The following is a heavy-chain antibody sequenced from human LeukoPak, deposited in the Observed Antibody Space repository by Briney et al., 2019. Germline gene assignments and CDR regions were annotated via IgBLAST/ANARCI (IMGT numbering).Heavy chain of an antibody. J-gene: IGHJ5*02. CDR3: AKLPIVVVVAATWWFDP. CDR1: GFTFSSYA. V-gene: IGHV3-23*01. Sequence: GGSLRLSCAASGFTFSSYATSWARQAPGKGLEWVSGISGSGGSTYYADSVKGRFTISRDNSKNTLYLQMNSLRAEDTAVYYCAKLPIVVVVAATWWFDPWGQGTLVTVSS. CDR2: ISGSGGST. D-gene: IGHD2-15*01.